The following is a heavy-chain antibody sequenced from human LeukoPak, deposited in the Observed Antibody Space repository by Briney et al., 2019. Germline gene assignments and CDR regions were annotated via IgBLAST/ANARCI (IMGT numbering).Heavy chain of an antibody. J-gene: IGHJ4*02. CDR2: IYHSGST. V-gene: IGHV4-38-2*01. CDR1: GYSISSGYY. CDR3: ARGPYLWFGELLY. D-gene: IGHD3-10*01. Sequence: MTSETLSLTCAVSGYSISSGYYWGWIRPPPGKGLERIGSIYHSGSTYYNPSLKSRVTISVDTSKNQFSLKLSSVTAADTAVYYCARGPYLWFGELLYWGQGTLVTVSS.